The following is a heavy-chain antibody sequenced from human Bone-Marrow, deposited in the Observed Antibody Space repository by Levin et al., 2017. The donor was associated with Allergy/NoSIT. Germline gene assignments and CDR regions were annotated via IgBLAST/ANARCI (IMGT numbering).Heavy chain of an antibody. CDR2: ISSSGTTI. D-gene: IGHD2-21*02. CDR1: GFTFKTYS. Sequence: GGSLRLSCVASGFTFKTYSMNWVRQAPGKGLEWLSYISSSGTTIYDADSVKGRFTISRDNAKNSLFLQMKSLRDEDTAVYYCGRDLVVPVGGDLVDAGGMDVWGQGTTVIVSS. J-gene: IGHJ6*02. V-gene: IGHV3-48*02. CDR3: GRDLVVPVGGDLVDAGGMDV.